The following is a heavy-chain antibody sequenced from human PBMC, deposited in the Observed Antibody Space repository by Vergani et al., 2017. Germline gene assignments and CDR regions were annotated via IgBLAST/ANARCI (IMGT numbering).Heavy chain of an antibody. CDR3: TRVYDSSGYYWYFDL. J-gene: IGHJ2*01. CDR1: GFTFGDYA. CDR2: IRSKAYGGTT. Sequence: EVQLLESGGGLVQPGRSLRLSCTASGFTFGDYAMSWFRQAPGKGLEWVGFIRSKAYGGTTEYAASVKGRFTISRDDSKSIAYLQMNSLKTEDTAVYYCTRVYDSSGYYWYFDLWGRGTLVTVSS. V-gene: IGHV3-49*03. D-gene: IGHD3-22*01.